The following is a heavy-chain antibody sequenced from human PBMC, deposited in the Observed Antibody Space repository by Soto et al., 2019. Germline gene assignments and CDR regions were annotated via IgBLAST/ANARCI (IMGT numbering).Heavy chain of an antibody. CDR1: GYTFTSYG. D-gene: IGHD3-10*01. Sequence: GASVKVSCKASGYTFTSYGISWVRQAPGQGLEWMGWISAYNGNTNYAQKLQGRVTITTDTSTSTAYMELSSLRSEDTAVYYCARNLRIYGSGSYYDGYYYGMDVWGQGTTVTVSS. CDR2: ISAYNGNT. J-gene: IGHJ6*02. V-gene: IGHV1-18*01. CDR3: ARNLRIYGSGSYYDGYYYGMDV.